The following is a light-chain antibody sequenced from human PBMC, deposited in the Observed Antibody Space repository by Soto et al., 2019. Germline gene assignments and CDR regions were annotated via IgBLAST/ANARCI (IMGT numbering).Light chain of an antibody. CDR3: SAYTSSITLDV. V-gene: IGLV2-14*01. CDR1: SSDVGGYDY. CDR2: EVN. Sequence: QSALTQPASVSGSPGQSVTISCTGTSSDVGGYDYVSWYQQHPGTAPKLILYEVNNRPSGVSNRFSGSKSGNTASLIISGLQTEDEANYYCSAYTSSITLDVFGTGTKVTVL. J-gene: IGLJ1*01.